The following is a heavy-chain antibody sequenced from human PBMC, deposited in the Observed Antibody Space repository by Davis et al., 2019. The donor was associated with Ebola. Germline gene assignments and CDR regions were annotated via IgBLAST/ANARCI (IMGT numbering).Heavy chain of an antibody. J-gene: IGHJ6*03. CDR2: IYPGDADT. CDR1: GYSFTNYW. V-gene: IGHV5-51*01. Sequence: GESLKISCKGSGYSFTNYWIGWVRQMPGKGLEWMGIIYPGDADTRYSPSFQGQVTISADKSITTAHLQWSSLKASDTAMYYCARGNYYGSGTQYMDVWGKGTTVTVSS. D-gene: IGHD3-10*01. CDR3: ARGNYYGSGTQYMDV.